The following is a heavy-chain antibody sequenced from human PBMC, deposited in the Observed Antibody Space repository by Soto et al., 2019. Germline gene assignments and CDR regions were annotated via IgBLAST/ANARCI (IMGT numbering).Heavy chain of an antibody. CDR1: GYTFTSYG. Sequence: QVQLVQSGAAVKKPGASVKVSCKASGYTFTSYGISWVRQAPGQGLEGMGWISDYNGNTNYAQKREGRVTMTTDTSTSTACMELRSLRADDTAVYYCVVAAQPYYFDYGGQGPLVTVSS. CDR3: VVAAQPYYFDY. J-gene: IGHJ4*02. V-gene: IGHV1-18*01. D-gene: IGHD2-15*01. CDR2: ISDYNGNT.